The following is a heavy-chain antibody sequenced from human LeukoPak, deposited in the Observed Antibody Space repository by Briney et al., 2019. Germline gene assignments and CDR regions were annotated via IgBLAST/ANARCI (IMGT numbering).Heavy chain of an antibody. D-gene: IGHD3-22*01. J-gene: IGHJ4*02. CDR3: ASNYYDSSGIDY. CDR2: IYYSGST. Sequence: SETLSLTCTVSGGSISSGDYYWSWIRQPPGKGLEWIGYIYYSGSTYYNPFLKSRVTISVDTSKNQFSLKLSSVTAADTAVYYCASNYYDSSGIDYWGQGTLVTVSS. V-gene: IGHV4-30-4*01. CDR1: GGSISSGDYY.